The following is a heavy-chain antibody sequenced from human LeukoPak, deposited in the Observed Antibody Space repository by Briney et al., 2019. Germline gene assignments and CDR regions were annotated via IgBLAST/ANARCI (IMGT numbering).Heavy chain of an antibody. Sequence: GGPLRLSCAASGFTFSSYAMSWVRQAPGKGLEWVSAISGSGGSTYYADSVKGRFTISRDNSKNTLYLQMNSLRAEDTAVYYCANLYYGSGSVHYWGQGTLVTVSS. V-gene: IGHV3-23*01. J-gene: IGHJ4*01. CDR1: GFTFSSYA. CDR2: ISGSGGST. D-gene: IGHD3-10*01. CDR3: ANLYYGSGSVHY.